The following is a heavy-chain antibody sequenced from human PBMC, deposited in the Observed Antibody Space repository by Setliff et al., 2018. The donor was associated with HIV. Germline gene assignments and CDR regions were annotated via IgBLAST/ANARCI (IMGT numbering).Heavy chain of an antibody. Sequence: PSETLSLTCFVSGVSISGHFWGWIRQPPGKGLEWIGYIYTSGTTEYNPSLDSLVTISVDTSRDQFSLNLRSVTAADTALYFCARLIHTGLLYFDYWGLGMLVTVSS. CDR1: GVSISGHF. D-gene: IGHD2-8*02. CDR3: ARLIHTGLLYFDY. CDR2: IYTSGTT. V-gene: IGHV4-4*09. J-gene: IGHJ4*02.